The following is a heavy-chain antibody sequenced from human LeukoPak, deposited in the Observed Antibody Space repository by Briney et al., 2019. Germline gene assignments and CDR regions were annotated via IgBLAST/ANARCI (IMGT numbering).Heavy chain of an antibody. V-gene: IGHV4-59*01. CDR2: IYYSGST. CDR3: ARAVSGYYDILTGYYPDAFDI. J-gene: IGHJ3*02. Sequence: PSETLSLTCTVSGGSISSYYWSWIRQPPGKGLEWIGYIYYSGSTNYNPPLKGRVTISVDTSKNQFSLKLSSVTAADTAVYYCARAVSGYYDILTGYYPDAFDIWGQGTMVTVSS. D-gene: IGHD3-9*01. CDR1: GGSISSYY.